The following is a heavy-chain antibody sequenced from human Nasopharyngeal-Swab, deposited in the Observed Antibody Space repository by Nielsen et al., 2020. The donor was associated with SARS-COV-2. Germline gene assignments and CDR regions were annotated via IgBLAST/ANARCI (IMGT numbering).Heavy chain of an antibody. Sequence: GGSLRLSCAASGFTFSSYDMHWVRQATGKGLEWVSAIGTAGDTYYPGSVKGRFTISRDNSKNTLYLQMNSLRAEDTAVYYCARDREWVSFDYWGRGTLVTVSS. D-gene: IGHD2-8*01. V-gene: IGHV3-13*01. J-gene: IGHJ4*02. CDR2: IGTAGDT. CDR3: ARDREWVSFDY. CDR1: GFTFSSYD.